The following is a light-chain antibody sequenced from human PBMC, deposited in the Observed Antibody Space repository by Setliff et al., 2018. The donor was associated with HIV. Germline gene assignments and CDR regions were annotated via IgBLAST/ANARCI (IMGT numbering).Light chain of an antibody. CDR3: CSYAGSSTDV. V-gene: IGLV2-23*02. CDR2: EVS. Sequence: SVLTQPASVSGSPGQSITISCTGTSSDVGSYNLVSWYQQHPGKAPKLMIYEVSKRPSGVSNRFSGSKSGNTASLTISGLQAEDEADYYCCSYAGSSTDVVETGTKVTVL. J-gene: IGLJ1*01. CDR1: SSDVGSYNL.